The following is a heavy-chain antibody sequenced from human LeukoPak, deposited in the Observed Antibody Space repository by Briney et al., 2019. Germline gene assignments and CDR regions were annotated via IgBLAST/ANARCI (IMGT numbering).Heavy chain of an antibody. V-gene: IGHV1-18*01. D-gene: IGHD1-26*01. Sequence: APVTVSCKASGYTFTSYGISWVRQAPGQGLEWMGWISAYNGNTNYAQKLQGRVTMTTDTSTSTAYMELRSLRSDDAAVYYCATGVGATPGYYYYYMDVWGKGTTVTVSS. CDR1: GYTFTSYG. J-gene: IGHJ6*03. CDR2: ISAYNGNT. CDR3: ATGVGATPGYYYYYMDV.